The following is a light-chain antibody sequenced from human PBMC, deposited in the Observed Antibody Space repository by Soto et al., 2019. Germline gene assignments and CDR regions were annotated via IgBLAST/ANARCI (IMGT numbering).Light chain of an antibody. CDR2: GAS. CDR3: QQRINWPLT. V-gene: IGKV3-11*01. CDR1: QSISSH. Sequence: LSLSPGERATLSCRASQSISSHLAWYQQKPGQAPRLLIYGASNRATGIPARFSGSGSGTDFTLTISSLEPEDFAVYYCQQRINWPLTFGGGTKVEIK. J-gene: IGKJ4*01.